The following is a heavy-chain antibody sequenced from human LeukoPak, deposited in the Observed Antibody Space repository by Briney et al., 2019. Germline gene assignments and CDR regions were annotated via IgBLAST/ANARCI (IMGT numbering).Heavy chain of an antibody. CDR1: GYTFTGYY. Sequence: GASVKVSCKASGYTFTGYYMHWVRQAPGQGLEWMGRINPNSGGTNYAQKFQGRVTMTRDTSISTAYMELSRLRSDDTAVYYCARDGARITILGVVNRIYYWGQGTLVTVSS. CDR3: ARDGARITILGVVNRIYY. V-gene: IGHV1-2*06. D-gene: IGHD3-3*01. J-gene: IGHJ4*02. CDR2: INPNSGGT.